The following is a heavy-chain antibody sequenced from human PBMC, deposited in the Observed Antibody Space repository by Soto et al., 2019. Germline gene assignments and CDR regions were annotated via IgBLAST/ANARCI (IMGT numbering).Heavy chain of an antibody. J-gene: IGHJ4*02. D-gene: IGHD1-26*01. CDR2: IWSDGSYK. V-gene: IGHV3-33*01. Sequence: QVQLVESGGGVVQPGRSLRLSCAASGFTFSTYGMHWLRQAPGRGLEWVAVIWSDGSYKDYADSIEGRFPISRDNSKNTLYLQMNSRIADDTALYYCARDLDSGSYAYWGQGTLVTVSS. CDR1: GFTFSTYG. CDR3: ARDLDSGSYAY.